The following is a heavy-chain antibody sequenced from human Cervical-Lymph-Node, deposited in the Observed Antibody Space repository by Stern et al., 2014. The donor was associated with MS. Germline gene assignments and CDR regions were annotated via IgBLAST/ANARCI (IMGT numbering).Heavy chain of an antibody. V-gene: IGHV5-51*01. CDR1: TANW. D-gene: IGHD4-17*01. CDR2: IYPGDSDT. J-gene: IGHJ4*02. CDR3: ARDYGDYAFDY. Sequence: TANWIAWVRQMPGKGLEWMGIIYPGDSDTRYSPSFQGQVTISADKSISTAYLQWSSLKASDTAVYYCARDYGDYAFDYWGQGTLVTVSS.